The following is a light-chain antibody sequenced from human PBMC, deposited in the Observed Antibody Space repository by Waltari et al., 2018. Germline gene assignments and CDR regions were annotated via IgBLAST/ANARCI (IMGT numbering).Light chain of an antibody. J-gene: IGKJ2*01. CDR1: QSASSSY. V-gene: IGKV3-11*01. CDR2: DAS. Sequence: DIVLTQSPATLSLSPGERATLSCRASQSASSSYFSWYQQKPGQAPRLLTYDASNRATDIPARFSGSRSGTDFALNSSTLAPEACALSYCQPTSNWPPRYTFGQGTQLEIK. CDR3: QPTSNWPPRYT.